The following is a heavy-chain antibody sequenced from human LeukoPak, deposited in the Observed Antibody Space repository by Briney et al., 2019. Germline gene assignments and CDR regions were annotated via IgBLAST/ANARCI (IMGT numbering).Heavy chain of an antibody. CDR3: AKADSDTLYRNAFDI. J-gene: IGHJ3*02. V-gene: IGHV3-23*01. CDR2: ITGSGGTT. Sequence: PGGSLRLSCAASGFSFSSYGMSWVRQAPGKGLEWISAITGSGGTTYYADSVEGRFTISRDNSKNTLSLQMNYLRVDDTAVFYCAKADSDTLYRNAFDIWGLGTMVTVSS. D-gene: IGHD3-22*01. CDR1: GFSFSSYG.